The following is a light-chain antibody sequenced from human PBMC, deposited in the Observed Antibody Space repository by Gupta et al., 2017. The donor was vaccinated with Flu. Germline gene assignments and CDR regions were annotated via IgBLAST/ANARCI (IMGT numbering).Light chain of an antibody. CDR2: AAS. CDR3: QQYNTYPLT. CDR1: QDIGNY. J-gene: IGKJ5*01. V-gene: IGKV1-16*01. Sequence: PSSLSASVGDRVTITCRARQDIGNYLAWFQQKPGKAPRPLIYAASSLQSGVPSTFSASGSGTEFTLTISSLQSEDFATYYCQQYNTYPLTFGQGTRLE.